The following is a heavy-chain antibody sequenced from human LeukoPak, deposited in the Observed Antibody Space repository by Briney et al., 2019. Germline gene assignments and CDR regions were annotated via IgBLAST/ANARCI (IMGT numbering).Heavy chain of an antibody. D-gene: IGHD3-3*01. CDR1: GGSISSGDYY. Sequence: PSETLSLTCTVSGGSISSGDYYWSWIRQPPGKGLEWIGYIYYSGSTYYNPSLKSRVTISVDTSKNQFTLKLSSVTAADTAVYYCARAIVDFTDFWSGYYFDYWGQGTLVTVSS. CDR3: ARAIVDFTDFWSGYYFDY. J-gene: IGHJ4*02. V-gene: IGHV4-30-4*02. CDR2: IYYSGST.